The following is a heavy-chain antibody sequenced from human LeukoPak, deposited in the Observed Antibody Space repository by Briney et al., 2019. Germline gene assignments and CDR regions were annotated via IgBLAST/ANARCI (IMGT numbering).Heavy chain of an antibody. CDR1: GYTFTGYY. CDR2: INPNSGNT. Sequence: ASVKVSCKASGYTFTGYYMHWVRQAPGQGLEWMGWINPNSGNTGYAQKFQGRVTMTRNTSISTAYMELSSLRSEDTAVYYCARAVTMVRGPYSYYMDVWGKGTTVTISS. V-gene: IGHV1-8*02. CDR3: ARAVTMVRGPYSYYMDV. J-gene: IGHJ6*03. D-gene: IGHD3-10*01.